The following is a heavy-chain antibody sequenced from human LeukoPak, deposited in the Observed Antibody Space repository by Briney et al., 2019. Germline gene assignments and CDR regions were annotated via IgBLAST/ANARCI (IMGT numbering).Heavy chain of an antibody. J-gene: IGHJ5*02. CDR3: ARTEAAAAFDP. CDR1: GFTVSSNY. CDR2: IYSGGST. Sequence: GGSLRLSCAASGFTVSSNYMSWVRQAPGKGREWVSVIYSGGSTYYADSVKGRFTISRDNSKNTLYLQMNSLRAEDTAVYYCARTEAAAAFDPWGQGTLVTVSS. D-gene: IGHD6-13*01. V-gene: IGHV3-66*01.